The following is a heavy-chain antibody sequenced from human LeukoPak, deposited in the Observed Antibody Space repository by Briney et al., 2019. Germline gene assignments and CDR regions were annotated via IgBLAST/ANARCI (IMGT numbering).Heavy chain of an antibody. V-gene: IGHV3-48*01. J-gene: IGHJ3*01. Sequence: GGSLRLSCAASGFIFSTYSMNWVRQAPGKGLEWVSYISSSSSTIYYADSVKGRFTISRDNAKNSLYLQINTLRAEDTAVYYCARGPGGAFDFWGQGAMVTVSS. CDR2: ISSSSSTI. CDR3: ARGPGGAFDF. CDR1: GFIFSTYS. D-gene: IGHD1-1*01.